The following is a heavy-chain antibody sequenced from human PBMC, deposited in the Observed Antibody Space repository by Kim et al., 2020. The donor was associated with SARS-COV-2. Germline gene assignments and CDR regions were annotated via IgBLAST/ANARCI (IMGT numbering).Heavy chain of an antibody. D-gene: IGHD1-26*01. CDR2: IWYDGSET. V-gene: IGHV3-33*01. Sequence: GGSLRLSCAASGFTFRNHGMHWVRQAPGKGLERVAFIWYDGSETEYADSVKGRFSISRDNAKNTVFLQMNSLGTEDTALYYCARDGKSLASYALDVWGQGTTVTVSS. CDR3: ARDGKSLASYALDV. J-gene: IGHJ6*02. CDR1: GFTFRNHG.